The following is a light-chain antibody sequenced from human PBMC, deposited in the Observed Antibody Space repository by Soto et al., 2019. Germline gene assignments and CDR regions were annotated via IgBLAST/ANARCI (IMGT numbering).Light chain of an antibody. CDR3: SSYVARGA. CDR2: EVS. J-gene: IGLJ2*01. V-gene: IGLV2-8*01. Sequence: QSALTQPPSASGSPGQSVTISCTGTSSDVGGYNYVSWYQQHPGKAPKLMIYEVSKRPSGVPDRFSGSKSGNTASLTVSGLQAEDEADYYCSSYVARGAFGGGTKVTVL. CDR1: SSDVGGYNY.